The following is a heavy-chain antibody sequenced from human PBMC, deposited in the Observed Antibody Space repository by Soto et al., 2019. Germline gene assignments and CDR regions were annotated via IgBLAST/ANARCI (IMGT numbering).Heavy chain of an antibody. Sequence: VKVSCKASGYTFTSYGISWVRQAPGQGPEWVGWVSAYIGTTYYAQKLQGRVTMTADTSTNTAYMELRSLRSDDTAVSYCARGCSSASCYYYWGQGTLVTVSS. V-gene: IGHV1-18*01. D-gene: IGHD2-2*01. CDR2: VSAYIGTT. CDR3: ARGCSSASCYYY. J-gene: IGHJ4*02. CDR1: GYTFTSYG.